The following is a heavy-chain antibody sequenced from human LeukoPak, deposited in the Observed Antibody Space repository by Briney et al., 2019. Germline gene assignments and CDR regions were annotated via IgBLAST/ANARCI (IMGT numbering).Heavy chain of an antibody. Sequence: PSETLSLTCTVSGGSISSSSYYWGWIRQPPGKGLEWIGSIYYSGSTYYNPSLKSRVTISVDTSKNQFSLKLSSVTAADTAVYYCARTSSGWFWTRRVYYFDYWGQGTLVTVSS. J-gene: IGHJ4*02. CDR2: IYYSGST. CDR3: ARTSSGWFWTRRVYYFDY. CDR1: GGSISSSSYY. D-gene: IGHD6-19*01. V-gene: IGHV4-39*07.